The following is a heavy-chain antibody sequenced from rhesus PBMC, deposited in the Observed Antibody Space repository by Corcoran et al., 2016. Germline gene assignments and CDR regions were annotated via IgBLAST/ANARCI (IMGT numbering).Heavy chain of an antibody. CDR2: IDGSGAGT. CDR1: GGSISSNY. V-gene: IGHV4-160*01. Sequence: QVQLQESGPGLVKPSETLSLTCAVSGGSISSNYWSWIRQAPGKGLGWIGRIDGSGAGTDSNPALNRRATISTDTSKNQFSLRLSSVTAADTAVYYCARERVPPNRFDVWGPGVLVTVSS. D-gene: IGHD5-24*01. CDR3: ARERVPPNRFDV. J-gene: IGHJ5-1*01.